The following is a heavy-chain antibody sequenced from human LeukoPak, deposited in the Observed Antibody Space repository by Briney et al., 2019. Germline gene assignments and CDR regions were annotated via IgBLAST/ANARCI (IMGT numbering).Heavy chain of an antibody. D-gene: IGHD6-19*01. Sequence: ASVKVSCKASGYTSTSYDINWVRQATGQGLEWMGWMNPNSGNTGYAQKFQGRVTMTRNTSISTAYMELSSLRSEDTAVYYCARGSGGVAVAGNGFLSYYYYMDVWGKGTTVTVSS. V-gene: IGHV1-8*01. J-gene: IGHJ6*03. CDR1: GYTSTSYD. CDR3: ARGSGGVAVAGNGFLSYYYYMDV. CDR2: MNPNSGNT.